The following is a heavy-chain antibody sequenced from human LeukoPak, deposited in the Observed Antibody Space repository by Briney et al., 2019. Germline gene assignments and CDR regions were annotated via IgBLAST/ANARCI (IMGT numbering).Heavy chain of an antibody. V-gene: IGHV4-31*01. CDR2: IYYSGNT. CDR1: GYSISSGVYY. Sequence: SETLSLTCTVSGYSISSGVYYWTWIRQDPGKGLEWIGYIYYSGNTFYNPALKSPATISVDTSKNQFSLTLSSVTAADTAVYYCARVETTMIRYWGQGTLVAVSS. J-gene: IGHJ4*02. CDR3: ARVETTMIRY. D-gene: IGHD3-16*01.